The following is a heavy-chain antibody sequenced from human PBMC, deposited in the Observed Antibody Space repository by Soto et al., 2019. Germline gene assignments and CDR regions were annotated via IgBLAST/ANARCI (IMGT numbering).Heavy chain of an antibody. CDR2: IIPIFGTA. CDR1: GGTFSSYA. J-gene: IGHJ6*02. V-gene: IGHV1-69*01. D-gene: IGHD5-12*01. CDR3: ARDEQEMATIEDYYYYGMDV. Sequence: QVQLVQSGAEVKKPGSSVKVSCKASGGTFSSYAISWVRQAPGQGLEWMGGIIPIFGTANYAQKFQGRVTITADEATSTAYMELSSLRSEDTAVYYCARDEQEMATIEDYYYYGMDVWGQGTTGTVSS.